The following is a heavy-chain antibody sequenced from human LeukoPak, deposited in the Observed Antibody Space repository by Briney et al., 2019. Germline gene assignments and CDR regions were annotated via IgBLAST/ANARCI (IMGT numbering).Heavy chain of an antibody. CDR3: AKDLASQLGRGFYYYCGMDV. J-gene: IGHJ6*02. Sequence: PGGSLRLSCAASGFTFSSYAMSWVRQAPGKGLEWVSAISGSGGSTYYADSVKGRFTISRDNSKNTLYLQMNSLRAEDTAVYYCAKDLASQLGRGFYYYCGMDVWGQGTTVTVSS. V-gene: IGHV3-23*01. CDR1: GFTFSSYA. CDR2: ISGSGGST. D-gene: IGHD6-6*01.